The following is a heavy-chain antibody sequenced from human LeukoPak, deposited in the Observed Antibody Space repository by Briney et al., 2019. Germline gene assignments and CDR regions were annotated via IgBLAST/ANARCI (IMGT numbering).Heavy chain of an antibody. J-gene: IGHJ4*02. Sequence: GGSLRLSCAGSGFPFSNYWMAWVRQAPGKGLEWVANMKEDGGEINYVDSVKGRFTISRDNAKNSLDLQMNSLRVDNTAVYYCVRDRGYSTFDYWGQGTLVIVSS. V-gene: IGHV3-7*01. CDR2: MKEDGGEI. CDR1: GFPFSNYW. D-gene: IGHD4-23*01. CDR3: VRDRGYSTFDY.